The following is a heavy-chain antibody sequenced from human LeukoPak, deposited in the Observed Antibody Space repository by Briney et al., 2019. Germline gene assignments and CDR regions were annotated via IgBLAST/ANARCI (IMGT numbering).Heavy chain of an antibody. CDR3: ATVGAVTDGAFDV. CDR2: IKQDGSEK. V-gene: IGHV3-7*01. Sequence: GGSLRLSRAASGFIFSNYWMSWVRQAPGKVLEWVANIKQDGSEKYYVDSVKGRFTISRDNAKNSLYLQMNSLRVEDTAIYYCATVGAVTDGAFDVWGQGTMVTVSS. J-gene: IGHJ3*01. CDR1: GFIFSNYW. D-gene: IGHD4-17*01.